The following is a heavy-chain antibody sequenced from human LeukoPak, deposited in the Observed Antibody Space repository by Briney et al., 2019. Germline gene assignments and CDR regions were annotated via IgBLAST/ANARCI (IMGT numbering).Heavy chain of an antibody. Sequence: GGSLRLSCAASGFTFSSYWMHWVRQAPGKGLVWVSRINSDGSSTSYADSVKGRFTISRDNAKNTLYLQMNSLRAEDTAVYYCARGGERWLQSLTNNFDYWGQGTLVTVSS. CDR2: INSDGSST. D-gene: IGHD5-24*01. CDR1: GFTFSSYW. V-gene: IGHV3-74*01. J-gene: IGHJ4*02. CDR3: ARGGERWLQSLTNNFDY.